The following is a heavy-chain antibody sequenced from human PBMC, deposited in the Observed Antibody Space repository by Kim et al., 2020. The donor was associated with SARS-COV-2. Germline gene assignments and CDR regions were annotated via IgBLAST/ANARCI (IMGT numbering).Heavy chain of an antibody. CDR3: ASSPSGDFWSGYRVNDWYFDL. CDR1: GFTFSSYE. J-gene: IGHJ2*01. V-gene: IGHV3-48*03. Sequence: GGSLRLSCAASGFTFSSYEMNWVRQAPGKGLEWVSYISSSGSTIYYADSVKGRFTISRDNAKNSLYLQMNSLRAEDTAVYYCASSPSGDFWSGYRVNDWYFDLWGRGTWSLSPQ. CDR2: ISSSGSTI. D-gene: IGHD3-3*01.